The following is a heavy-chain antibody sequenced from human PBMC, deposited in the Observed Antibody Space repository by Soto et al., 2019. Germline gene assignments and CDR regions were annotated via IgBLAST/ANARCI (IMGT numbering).Heavy chain of an antibody. CDR3: AGSLDCGYYFDY. Sequence: SQPHSLTKTFSGGYIRNYYCSLIRQPPGKGLEWIGYIYYSGSTNYNPSLKSRVTISVDTSKNQFSLKLSSVTAADTAVYYWAGSLDCGYYFDYWGQGTLVT. J-gene: IGHJ4*02. V-gene: IGHV4-59*01. CDR2: IYYSGST. CDR1: GGYIRNYY. D-gene: IGHD2-21*01.